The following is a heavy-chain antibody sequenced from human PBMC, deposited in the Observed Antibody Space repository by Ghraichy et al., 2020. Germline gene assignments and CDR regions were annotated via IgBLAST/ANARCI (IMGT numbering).Heavy chain of an antibody. J-gene: IGHJ4*02. D-gene: IGHD1-26*01. Sequence: GSLRLSCAASGFSFSTYAMGWVRQAPGKGLEWVSTISGSGGSTHYADSMKGRFAITRDNSKNTLYLQMNGLRADDTAIYYCAKVFWDAVGPIDPFEYWGQGTLVTVSS. CDR2: ISGSGGST. CDR3: AKVFWDAVGPIDPFEY. V-gene: IGHV3-23*01. CDR1: GFSFSTYA.